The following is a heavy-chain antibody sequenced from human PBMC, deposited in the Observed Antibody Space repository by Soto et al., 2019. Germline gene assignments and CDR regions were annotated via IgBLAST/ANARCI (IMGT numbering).Heavy chain of an antibody. CDR3: SIHTSEGVVAATGFSIPYYFDY. V-gene: IGHV4-39*01. CDR1: GGSISSSSYY. Sequence: SETLSLTCTVSGGSISSSSYYWGWIRQPPGKGLEWIGSIYYSGSTYYNPSLKSRVTISVDTSKNQFSLKLSSVTAADTAVYYCSIHTSEGVVAATGFSIPYYFDYWGQGTLVTVSS. CDR2: IYYSGST. J-gene: IGHJ4*02. D-gene: IGHD2-15*01.